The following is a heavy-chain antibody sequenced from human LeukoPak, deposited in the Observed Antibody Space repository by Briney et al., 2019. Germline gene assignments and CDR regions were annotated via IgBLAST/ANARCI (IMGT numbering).Heavy chain of an antibody. CDR3: ARADSHDYGDLDY. CDR1: GGTFSSYA. Sequence: GSSVKVSCKASGGTFSSYAISWVRQAPGQGLEWMGRIIPILGIANYAQKFQGRVTITADKSTSTAYMELSSLRSEDTAVYDCARADSHDYGDLDYWGQGTLVTVSS. D-gene: IGHD4-17*01. CDR2: IIPILGIA. V-gene: IGHV1-69*04. J-gene: IGHJ4*02.